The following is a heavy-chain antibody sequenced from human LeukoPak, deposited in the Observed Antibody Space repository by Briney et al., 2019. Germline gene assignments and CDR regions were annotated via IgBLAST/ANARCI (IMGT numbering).Heavy chain of an antibody. V-gene: IGHV4-61*02. D-gene: IGHD3-10*02. Sequence: PSETLSLTCTVSGGSISSGGYYWSWIRQPAGQGLEWIGRIYTSGNTNYNPSLKSRATISVDTSKNQFSLELSSVTAADTAVYYCARGTMWAISYYMDVWGKGTTVTISS. J-gene: IGHJ6*03. CDR2: IYTSGNT. CDR3: ARGTMWAISYYMDV. CDR1: GGSISSGGYY.